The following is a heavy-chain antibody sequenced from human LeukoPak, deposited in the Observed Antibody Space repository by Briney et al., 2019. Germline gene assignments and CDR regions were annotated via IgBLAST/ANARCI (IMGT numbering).Heavy chain of an antibody. D-gene: IGHD3-3*01. CDR3: ARAYYDVWSGYSDDY. V-gene: IGHV4-34*01. J-gene: IGHJ4*02. Sequence: SETLSLTCAVYGGSFSGYYWSWIRQPPGKGLEWIGEINHSGSTNYNPSLKSRVTISVDTSKNQFSLKLSSVTAADTAVYYCARAYYDVWSGYSDDYWGQGTLVTVSS. CDR1: GGSFSGYY. CDR2: INHSGST.